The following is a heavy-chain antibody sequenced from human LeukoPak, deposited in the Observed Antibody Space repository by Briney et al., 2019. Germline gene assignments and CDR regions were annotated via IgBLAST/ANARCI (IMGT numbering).Heavy chain of an antibody. CDR1: GGSFSGYY. V-gene: IGHV4-34*01. CDR3: ARGADYGDYAALGY. J-gene: IGHJ4*02. D-gene: IGHD4-17*01. Sequence: PSETLSLTCAVYGGSFSGYYWSWIRQPPGKGLEWIGEINHSGSTNYNPSLKSRVTISVDTSKHQFSLKLSSVTAADTAVYYCARGADYGDYAALGYWGQGTLVTVSS. CDR2: INHSGST.